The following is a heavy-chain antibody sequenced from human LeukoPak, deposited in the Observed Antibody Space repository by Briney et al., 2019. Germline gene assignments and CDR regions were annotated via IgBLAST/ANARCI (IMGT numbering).Heavy chain of an antibody. D-gene: IGHD6-13*01. CDR2: IHIYRGNT. Sequence: EASVKVSCKASGYTFSGYYVHWVRQAPGQGLEWMGWIHIYRGNTNYAQKFQGRVTMTTDTSTSTVYMEVRGLRSDDTAMYYCARDVGITVADSFDPWGQGTLVTVSS. V-gene: IGHV1-18*04. J-gene: IGHJ5*02. CDR3: ARDVGITVADSFDP. CDR1: GYTFSGYY.